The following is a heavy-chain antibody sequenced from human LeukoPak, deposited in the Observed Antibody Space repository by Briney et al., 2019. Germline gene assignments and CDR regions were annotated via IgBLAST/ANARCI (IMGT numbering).Heavy chain of an antibody. CDR2: ISAYNGST. CDR1: GYTFTSYG. Sequence: GASVKVSCKASGYTFTSYGISWVRQAPGQGLEWMGWISAYNGSTNYAQKLQGRVTMTTDTSTSTAYMELRSLRSDDTAVYYCARPDYCSSTNCYAGAFDIWGQGTMVTVSS. V-gene: IGHV1-18*01. D-gene: IGHD2-2*01. CDR3: ARPDYCSSTNCYAGAFDI. J-gene: IGHJ3*02.